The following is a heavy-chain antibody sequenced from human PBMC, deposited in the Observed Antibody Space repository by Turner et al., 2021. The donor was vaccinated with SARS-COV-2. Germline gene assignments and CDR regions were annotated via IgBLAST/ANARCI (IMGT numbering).Heavy chain of an antibody. V-gene: IGHV4-4*07. CDR2: MYTSGST. CDR1: GDSISGYY. CDR3: ARSGTGRYFDWLLLIDY. D-gene: IGHD3-9*01. Sequence: QVQLQESGPGLVKPSQTLSLTCTVAGDSISGYYWSWIRQPAGKGLEWIGRMYTSGSTNYNPSLKSRVTISLDSSKNQFYLKLNSVTAADTAMYYCARSGTGRYFDWLLLIDYWGQGTLVAVSS. J-gene: IGHJ4*02.